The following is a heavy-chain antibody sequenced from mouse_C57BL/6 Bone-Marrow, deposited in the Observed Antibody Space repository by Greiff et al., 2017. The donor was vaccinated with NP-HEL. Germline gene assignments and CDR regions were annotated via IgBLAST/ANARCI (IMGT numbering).Heavy chain of an antibody. J-gene: IGHJ2*01. V-gene: IGHV2-4*01. CDR1: GFSLTSYG. CDR2: IWSGGST. CDR3: AKAFYPGDD. D-gene: IGHD2-1*01. Sequence: VMLVESGPGLVQPSQSLSITCTVSGFSLTSYGVHWVRQPPGKGLEWLGVIWSGGSTDYNAAFISRLSISKDNSKSQVFFKMNSLQADDTAIYYCAKAFYPGDDWGQGTTLTVSS.